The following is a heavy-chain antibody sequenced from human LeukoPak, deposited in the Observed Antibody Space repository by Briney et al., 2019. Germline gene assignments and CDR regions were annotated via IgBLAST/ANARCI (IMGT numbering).Heavy chain of an antibody. D-gene: IGHD3-3*01. V-gene: IGHV1-69-2*01. J-gene: IGHJ4*02. Sequence: ASVKISCKASGYTFDDNYMHWVQQAPGKGPEWMGFVDPKDGETVYAEKFQDRVTLSADTSIDTAYMELSSLTSEDTAMYYCTTTNVGNSPRDYWGQGTLVTVPS. CDR3: TTTNVGNSPRDY. CDR1: GYTFDDNY. CDR2: VDPKDGET.